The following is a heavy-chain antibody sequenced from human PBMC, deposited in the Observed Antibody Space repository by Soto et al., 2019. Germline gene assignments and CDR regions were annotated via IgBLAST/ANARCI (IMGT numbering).Heavy chain of an antibody. CDR1: GGSFRTYA. V-gene: IGHV1-69*12. Sequence: QVQLVQSGAEVREPGSSVKVSCKASGGSFRTYAINWVRQAPGQGPEWMGAVLPFFSASDYAQKFQGRVTITADESTNTAYMELSSLRFEDTAMYYCARAGDWPVLKWGQGTLVTVSS. J-gene: IGHJ4*02. CDR2: VLPFFSAS. CDR3: ARAGDWPVLK. D-gene: IGHD2-21*02.